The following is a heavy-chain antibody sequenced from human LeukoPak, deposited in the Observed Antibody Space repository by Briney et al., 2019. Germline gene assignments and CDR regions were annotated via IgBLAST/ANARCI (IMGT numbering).Heavy chain of an antibody. V-gene: IGHV1-46*01. CDR1: GYTFTSYY. CDR2: INPSGGST. J-gene: IGHJ5*02. Sequence: GESLKVSCKASGYTFTSYYMHWVRQAPGQGLEWMGIINPSGGSTSYAQKFQGRVTMTRDTSTSTVYMELSSLRSEDTAVYYCAREPFGAIVVATSWFDPWGQGTLVTVSS. D-gene: IGHD1-26*01. CDR3: AREPFGAIVVATSWFDP.